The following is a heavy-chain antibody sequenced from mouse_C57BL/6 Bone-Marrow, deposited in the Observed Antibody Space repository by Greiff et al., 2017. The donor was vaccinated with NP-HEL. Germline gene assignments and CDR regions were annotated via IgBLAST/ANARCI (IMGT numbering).Heavy chain of an antibody. CDR1: GYTFTSYW. D-gene: IGHD1-1*01. CDR3: AGSTTAVPY. J-gene: IGHJ2*01. Sequence: QVQLKQPGAELVKPGASVKLSCKASGYTFTSYWMHWVKQRPGQGLEWIGMIHPNSGSTNYNEKFTSKATLTVDTSSSTAYMQLSRLTYEDSAVKYYAGSTTAVPYGGQGTTLTVSA. CDR2: IHPNSGST. V-gene: IGHV1-64*01.